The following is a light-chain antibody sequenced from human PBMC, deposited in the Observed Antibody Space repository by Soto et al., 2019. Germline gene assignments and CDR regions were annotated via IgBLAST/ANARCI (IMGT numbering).Light chain of an antibody. CDR1: QSITTW. J-gene: IGKJ1*01. CDR3: QHYKMYSPWT. CDR2: YVS. Sequence: DLPMTPSPSTVSAYFGDSVTSXXRAGQSITTWLAWYQQRPGKAPKLXXYYVSSLQSGVPSRFSGSGSGTEFTLTISSLQPDDFATYYCQHYKMYSPWTFGQGTKVDI. V-gene: IGKV1-5*01.